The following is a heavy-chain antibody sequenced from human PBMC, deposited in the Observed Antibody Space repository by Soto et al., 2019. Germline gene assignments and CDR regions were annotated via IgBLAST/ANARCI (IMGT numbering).Heavy chain of an antibody. D-gene: IGHD2-21*01. CDR1: GFTFDDHA. J-gene: IGHJ4*02. CDR2: VSWNSGSI. V-gene: IGHV3-9*01. CDR3: ARDRLAGGGEHYALDY. Sequence: EVQLVESGGGLVQPGRSLRLSCAASGFTFDDHAMHWVRQAPGKGLEWVSLVSWNSGSISYADSVKGRFTISRDNTRNSLYLQMNSLRVEDTALYYCARDRLAGGGEHYALDYWGQGILVTVSS.